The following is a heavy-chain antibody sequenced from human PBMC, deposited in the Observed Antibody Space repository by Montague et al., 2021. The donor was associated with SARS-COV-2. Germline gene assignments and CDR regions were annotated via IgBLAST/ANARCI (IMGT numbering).Heavy chain of an antibody. CDR3: ASSGITLTGLDAFDI. J-gene: IGHJ3*02. Sequence: CAISGDSVSSKSVAWNWIMQSPSRGLEWLGRTYYRSKWDSDYAESVKRXLVITPDTSKNQVSLQLNSVIPEDTAVYFCASSGITLTGLDAFDIWGQGTMVTVSS. CDR2: TYYRSKWDS. CDR1: GDSVSSKSVA. V-gene: IGHV6-1*01. D-gene: IGHD3-9*01.